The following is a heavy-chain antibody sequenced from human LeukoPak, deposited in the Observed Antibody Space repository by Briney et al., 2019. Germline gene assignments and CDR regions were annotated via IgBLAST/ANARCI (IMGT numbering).Heavy chain of an antibody. V-gene: IGHV3-30-3*01. CDR3: ARVGSSGPYAFDY. CDR2: ISYDGINT. Sequence: GGSLRLSCAASGFTFSSYAMYWVRQAPGKGLEWVAVISYDGINTYYADSVKGRFTISRDNSKNTLYLQMNSLRAEDTAVYYCARVGSSGPYAFDYWGQGTLVTVSS. D-gene: IGHD3-22*01. J-gene: IGHJ4*02. CDR1: GFTFSSYA.